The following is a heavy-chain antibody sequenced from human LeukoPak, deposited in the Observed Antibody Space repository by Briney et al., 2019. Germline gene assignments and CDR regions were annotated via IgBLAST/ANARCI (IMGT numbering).Heavy chain of an antibody. CDR2: INHSGST. Sequence: SETLSLTCAVYGGSFSGYYWSWIRQPPGKGLEWIGEINHSGSTNYNPSLKSRVTISVGTSKNQFSLKLSSVTAADTAVYYCARGRLTADAFDIWGQGTMVTVSS. D-gene: IGHD1-14*01. J-gene: IGHJ3*02. CDR1: GGSFSGYY. V-gene: IGHV4-34*01. CDR3: ARGRLTADAFDI.